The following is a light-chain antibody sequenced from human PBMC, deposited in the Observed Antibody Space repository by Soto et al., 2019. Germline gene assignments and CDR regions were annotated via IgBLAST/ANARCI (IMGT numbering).Light chain of an antibody. CDR1: QDIGNF. CDR3: QICTMALSS. V-gene: IGKV1-27*01. CDR2: AAS. J-gene: IGKJ4*01. Sequence: TQYTSALSASFRDIVTITCRASQDIGNFLAWYQQKPGKVPKLLIYAASTLQSGVPSRFSGSGSGTDFTLTITSLQPEDVAPDYRQICTMALSSFCGGTKVDI.